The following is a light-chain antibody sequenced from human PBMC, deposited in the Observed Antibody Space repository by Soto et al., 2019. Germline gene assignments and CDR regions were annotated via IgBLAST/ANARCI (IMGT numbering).Light chain of an antibody. V-gene: IGLV2-14*01. CDR3: SSYTTSGSLV. Sequence: QSALTQPASVSGSPGQSIPISCPGTSGDVGGYNYVSWYQQHPGKAPKLMIYDVSNRPSGVSNRFSGSKSGNTASLTISGLQAEDEADYYCSSYTTSGSLVFGGGTKLTVL. J-gene: IGLJ2*01. CDR1: SGDVGGYNY. CDR2: DVS.